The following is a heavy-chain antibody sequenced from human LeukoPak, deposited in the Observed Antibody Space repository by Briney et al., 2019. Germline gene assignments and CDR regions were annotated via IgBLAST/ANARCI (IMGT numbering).Heavy chain of an antibody. CDR1: GYTFTDYY. J-gene: IGHJ4*02. V-gene: IGHV1-2*02. Sequence: GASVKVSCKPSGYTFTDYYIHWVRQAPGQGPEWMGWINPNSGGSSSAQKFQGRVTMTWDTSISTAYMELSSLTSDDTAVYYCARAADDYGDYYFDYWGQGTLVTVSS. CDR3: ARAADDYGDYYFDY. CDR2: INPNSGGS. D-gene: IGHD4-17*01.